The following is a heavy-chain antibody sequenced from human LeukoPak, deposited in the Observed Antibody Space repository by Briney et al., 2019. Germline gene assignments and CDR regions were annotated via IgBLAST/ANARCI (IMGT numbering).Heavy chain of an antibody. CDR2: IYYSGST. CDR3: ARVPNYYYYGSGKSDY. D-gene: IGHD3-10*01. CDR1: GGSISSSSYY. Sequence: TSETLSLTCTVSGGSISSSSYYWGWIRQPPGKGLEWIGSIYYSGSTYYNPSLKSRVTISVDTSKNQFSLKLSSVTAADTAVYYCARVPNYYYYGSGKSDYWGQGTLVTVSS. V-gene: IGHV4-39*07. J-gene: IGHJ4*02.